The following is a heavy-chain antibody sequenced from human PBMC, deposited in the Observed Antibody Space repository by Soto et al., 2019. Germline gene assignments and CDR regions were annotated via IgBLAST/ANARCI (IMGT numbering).Heavy chain of an antibody. J-gene: IGHJ3*02. CDR3: ARDSSPISGFDAFDI. CDR2: IKQDGSEK. CDR1: GFTFSSYW. D-gene: IGHD6-19*01. V-gene: IGHV3-7*03. Sequence: GGSLRLSCAASGFTFSSYWMSWVRQAPGKGLEWVANIKQDGSEKYYVDSVKGRFTISRDNAKNSLYLQMNSLRAEDTAVYYCARDSSPISGFDAFDIWGQGTMVTVSS.